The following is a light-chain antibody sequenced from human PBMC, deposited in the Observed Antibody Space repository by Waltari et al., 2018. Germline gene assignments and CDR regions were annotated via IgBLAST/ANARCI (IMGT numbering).Light chain of an antibody. J-gene: IGLJ3*02. V-gene: IGLV2-23*02. CDR1: SSDVGHYHL. CDR2: GVN. Sequence: QSALTQPASVSGVPGDSITITCTGTSSDVGHYHLFSWLQHHPGKAPKLMIYGVNKRPSGAPNRFAGSKSGNTASLTITGLQAEDEADYYCHSYAGSNTYMVFGGGTKLTVL. CDR3: HSYAGSNTYMV.